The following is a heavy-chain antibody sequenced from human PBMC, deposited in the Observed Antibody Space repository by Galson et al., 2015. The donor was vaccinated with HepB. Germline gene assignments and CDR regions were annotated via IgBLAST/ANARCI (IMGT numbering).Heavy chain of an antibody. CDR1: GFIFDDYS. V-gene: IGHV3-53*01. CDR3: ARAKIEDSIGWHDFDY. J-gene: IGHJ4*02. D-gene: IGHD6-19*01. CDR2: IYSGGET. Sequence: SLRLSCAASGFIFDDYSMHWVRQIPGKGLEWVSVIYSGGETYYADSVKGRFSISRDNSKNMVYLQMNSLRAEDTAMYYCARAKIEDSIGWHDFDYWGQGTLVTVSS.